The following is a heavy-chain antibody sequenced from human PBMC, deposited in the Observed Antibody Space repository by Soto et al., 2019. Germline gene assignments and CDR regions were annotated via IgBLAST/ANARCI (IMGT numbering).Heavy chain of an antibody. CDR3: ARDSVAAAGTVYYYYGMDV. J-gene: IGHJ6*02. D-gene: IGHD6-13*01. V-gene: IGHV4-59*01. Sequence: SETLSLTCTVSGGSISSYYWSWIRQPPGKGLEWIGYIYYSGSTNYNPSLKSRVTISVDTSKNQFSLKLSSVTAADTAVYYCARDSVAAAGTVYYYYGMDVWGQGTTVTVSS. CDR1: GGSISSYY. CDR2: IYYSGST.